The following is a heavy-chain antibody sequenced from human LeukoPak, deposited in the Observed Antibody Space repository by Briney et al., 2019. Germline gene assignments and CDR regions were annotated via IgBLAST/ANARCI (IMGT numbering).Heavy chain of an antibody. J-gene: IGHJ4*02. CDR3: ARDIEDYYDILTGGFDY. CDR1: GYTFTSYG. Sequence: ASVKVPCKASGYTFTSYGISWVRQAPGQGLEWMGWISAYNGNTNYAQKLQGRVTMTTDTSTSTAYMELRSLRSDDTAVYYCARDIEDYYDILTGGFDYWGQGTLVTVSS. V-gene: IGHV1-18*01. CDR2: ISAYNGNT. D-gene: IGHD3-9*01.